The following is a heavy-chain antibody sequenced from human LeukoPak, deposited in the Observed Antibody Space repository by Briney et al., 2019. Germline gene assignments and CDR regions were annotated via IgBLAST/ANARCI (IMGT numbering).Heavy chain of an antibody. Sequence: SETLSLTCTVSGGSISSYYWSWIRQPPGKGLEWIGYIYYSGSTNYNPSLKSRVTISVDTSKNQFSLKLSSVTAADTAVYYCARGGAHYGGNPYDAFDIWGQGTMVAVSS. CDR3: ARGGAHYGGNPYDAFDI. CDR1: GGSISSYY. V-gene: IGHV4-59*01. J-gene: IGHJ3*02. D-gene: IGHD4-23*01. CDR2: IYYSGST.